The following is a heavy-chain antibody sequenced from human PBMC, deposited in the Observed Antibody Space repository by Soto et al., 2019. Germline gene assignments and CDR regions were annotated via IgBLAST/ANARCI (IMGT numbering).Heavy chain of an antibody. Sequence: QVQLVQSGAEEKKPGASVKVSCKASGYTFTNHAIHWVRQAPGQGLEWMGWINAGKGDTKYPQRFQGRVTITRDTSARTAYMKLSSLRTEDTAVYYCARNILGGTTDYWGPGTLVTVSS. CDR1: GYTFTNHA. J-gene: IGHJ4*02. D-gene: IGHD1-7*01. CDR3: ARNILGGTTDY. V-gene: IGHV1-3*05. CDR2: INAGKGDT.